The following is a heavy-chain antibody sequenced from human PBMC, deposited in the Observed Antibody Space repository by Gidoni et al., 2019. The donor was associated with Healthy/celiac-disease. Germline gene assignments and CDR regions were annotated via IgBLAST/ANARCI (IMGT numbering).Heavy chain of an antibody. CDR3: ARMAGAGYYYYYGMDV. V-gene: IGHV1-18*01. Sequence: VQLVQSGAEVTKPGASGKVSCKASGYTFTSYGISGVRQAPGKGLEWMGWISAYNGNTNYAQKLQGRVTMTTDTSTSTAYMELRSLRSDDTAVYYCARMAGAGYYYYYGMDVWGQGTTVTVSS. J-gene: IGHJ6*02. CDR2: ISAYNGNT. CDR1: GYTFTSYG. D-gene: IGHD6-19*01.